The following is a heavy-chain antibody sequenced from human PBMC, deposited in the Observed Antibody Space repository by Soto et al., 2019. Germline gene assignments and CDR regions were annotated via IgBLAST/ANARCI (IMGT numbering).Heavy chain of an antibody. V-gene: IGHV3-30-3*02. J-gene: IGHJ4*02. D-gene: IGHD6-19*01. CDR2: ISYDG. CDR3: EKKDPTVAHDY. Sequence: GGSLRLSCAASGFTFSYHALNWVRQAPGKGLEWVAVISYDGDSVKGRFTVSRDNSKNTLHLQMSRLRGEDTDLYYCEKKDPTVAHDYCGQGNLVTVSS. CDR1: GFTFSYHA.